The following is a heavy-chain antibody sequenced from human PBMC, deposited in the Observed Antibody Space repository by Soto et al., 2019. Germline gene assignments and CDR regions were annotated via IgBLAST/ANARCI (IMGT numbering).Heavy chain of an antibody. V-gene: IGHV4-61*01. CDR1: GGSVSSGSHY. J-gene: IGHJ4*02. CDR2: MSYSGST. CDR3: ARQVDTAQFTDYFDC. D-gene: IGHD5-18*01. Sequence: PSETLSLTCIVSGGSVSSGSHYWNWIRQPPGKGLEWLGYMSYSGSTKYNSSLKSRVIMSVDTSKNQFSLKLSSVTAADAAVYYCARQVDTAQFTDYFDCWGQGALVTVSS.